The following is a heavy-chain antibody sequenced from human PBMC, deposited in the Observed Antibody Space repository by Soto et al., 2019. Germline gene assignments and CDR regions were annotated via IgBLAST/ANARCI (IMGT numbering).Heavy chain of an antibody. V-gene: IGHV5-51*01. J-gene: IGHJ4*02. Sequence: GESLKISCKASGYGFTSFWLAWLRQMPGKVLEWMGSIYPRDSDTRYSPSFQGQVTVSADRSTNTAYLQLTSLKASDTAIYYCASKHTLDSFAWYGWGQGTRVTVSS. CDR3: ASKHTLDSFAWYG. CDR1: GYGFTSFW. CDR2: IYPRDSDT. D-gene: IGHD6-19*01.